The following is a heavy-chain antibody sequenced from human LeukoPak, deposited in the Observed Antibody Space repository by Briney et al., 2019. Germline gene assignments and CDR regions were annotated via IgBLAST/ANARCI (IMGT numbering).Heavy chain of an antibody. Sequence: PGGSLRLSCAASGFTFSSYSMNWVRQAPGKGLEWVSYISSSSSTIYYADSVKGRFTISRDNAKNSLYLQMNSLRAEDTAVYYCARDASGYQLLSAVAFDIWGQGTMVTVSS. CDR3: ARDASGYQLLSAVAFDI. J-gene: IGHJ3*02. CDR1: GFTFSSYS. CDR2: ISSSSSTI. V-gene: IGHV3-48*04. D-gene: IGHD2-2*01.